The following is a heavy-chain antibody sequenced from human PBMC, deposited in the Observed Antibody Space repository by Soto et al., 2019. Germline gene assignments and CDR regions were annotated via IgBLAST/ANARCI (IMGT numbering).Heavy chain of an antibody. D-gene: IGHD1-26*01. V-gene: IGHV4-34*01. CDR3: ARGVGATVTHTRYYFDY. CDR1: GGSFSGYY. CDR2: INHSGST. J-gene: IGHJ4*02. Sequence: PSETLSLTCAVYGGSFSGYYWSWIRQPPGKGLEWIGEINHSGSTNYNPSHKSRVTISVDTSKNQFSLKLSSVTAADTAVYYCARGVGATVTHTRYYFDYWGQGTLVTVSS.